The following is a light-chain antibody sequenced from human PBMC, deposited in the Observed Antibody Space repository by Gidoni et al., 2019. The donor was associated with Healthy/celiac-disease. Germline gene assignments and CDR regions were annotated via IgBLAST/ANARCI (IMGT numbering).Light chain of an antibody. CDR1: NIGSKN. CDR3: QVWESSSNWV. Sequence: SYELTQPLSVSVALGQTARITCGGNNIGSKNVHWYQQKPGQAPVLVIYRDSNRPSGIPERFSGSNSGNTATLTISRAQAGDEADYYCQVWESSSNWVFGGGTKLTVL. J-gene: IGLJ3*02. V-gene: IGLV3-9*01. CDR2: RDS.